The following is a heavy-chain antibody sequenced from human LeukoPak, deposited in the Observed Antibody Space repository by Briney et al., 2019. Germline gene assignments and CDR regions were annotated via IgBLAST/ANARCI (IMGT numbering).Heavy chain of an antibody. CDR3: ARGYSGYFYY. J-gene: IGHJ4*02. CDR1: GFTFSSYA. D-gene: IGHD5-12*01. CDR2: IDGDGSST. Sequence: PGGSLRLSCEVSGFTFSSYAMNWVRQAPGKGLVWVSRIDGDGSSTNYADSVKGRFTISRDNAKNTLYLQMNSLRAEDTAVYYCARGYSGYFYYWGQGTLVTVSS. V-gene: IGHV3-74*01.